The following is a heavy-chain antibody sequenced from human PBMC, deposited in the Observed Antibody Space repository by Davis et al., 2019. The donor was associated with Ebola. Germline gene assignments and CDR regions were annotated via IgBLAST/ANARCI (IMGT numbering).Heavy chain of an antibody. Sequence: GESLKISCKGSGYSFTRHYIAWVRQMPGEGLEWMGIIYPDDSDTRYSPSFQGQVTISADRSINTAYLQWSSLKASDTAIYNCASRRGVGDPDASDVWGQGTMVTVSS. D-gene: IGHD3-16*01. CDR1: GYSFTRHY. CDR2: IYPDDSDT. V-gene: IGHV5-51*01. J-gene: IGHJ3*01. CDR3: ASRRGVGDPDASDV.